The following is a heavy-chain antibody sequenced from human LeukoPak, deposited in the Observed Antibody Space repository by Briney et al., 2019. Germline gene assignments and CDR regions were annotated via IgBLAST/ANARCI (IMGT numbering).Heavy chain of an antibody. CDR1: GYTFTSYG. CDR3: ARGGGTYVLRFLEWLIPVAFDI. Sequence: GASVKVSCKASGYTFTSYGISWVRQAPGQGLEWMGWISAYNGNTNYAQKLQGRVTMTTDTSTSTAYMELRSLRSDDTAVYYCARGGGTYVLRFLEWLIPVAFDIWGQGTMVTVSS. D-gene: IGHD3-3*01. CDR2: ISAYNGNT. J-gene: IGHJ3*02. V-gene: IGHV1-18*01.